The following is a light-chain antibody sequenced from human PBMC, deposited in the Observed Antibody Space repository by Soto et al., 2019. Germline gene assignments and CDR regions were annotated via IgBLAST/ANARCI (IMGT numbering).Light chain of an antibody. Sequence: DIQMTQSPATLSASVGDRVTITCRASQNIYTWLAWYQQKPGKAPKLLIYEASRLESGVPSRISGSGSGTEFTLTISSLQPDDFATYYCQHYNSYSEAFGQGTKV. CDR3: QHYNSYSEA. V-gene: IGKV1-5*03. CDR2: EAS. CDR1: QNIYTW. J-gene: IGKJ1*01.